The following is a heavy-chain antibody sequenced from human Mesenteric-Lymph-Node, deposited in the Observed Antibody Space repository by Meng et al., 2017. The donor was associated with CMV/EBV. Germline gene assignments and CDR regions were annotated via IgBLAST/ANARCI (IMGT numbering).Heavy chain of an antibody. CDR3: ARPRECSSANCFRHDSSWYPWLDP. Sequence: GESLKISCAASGFTFSNYHMHWVRQAPGKGLEWVAIISYDETNKYYVDSVKGRFTISRDNSKSTLYLQMSSLTAEDTAVYYCARPRECSSANCFRHDSSWYPWLDPWGQGSLVTVSS. CDR1: GFTFSNYH. CDR2: ISYDETNK. J-gene: IGHJ5*02. V-gene: IGHV3-30*04. D-gene: IGHD6-13*01.